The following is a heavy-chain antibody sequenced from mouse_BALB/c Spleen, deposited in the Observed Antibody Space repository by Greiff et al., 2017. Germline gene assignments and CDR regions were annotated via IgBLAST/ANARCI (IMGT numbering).Heavy chain of an antibody. CDR3: ARNYYGNYSYYFDY. V-gene: IGHV2-2*02. D-gene: IGHD2-1*01. Sequence: VQLQQSGPGLVQPSQSLSITCTVSGFSLTSYGVHWVRQSPGKGLEWLGVIWSGGSTDYNAAFISRLSISKDNSKSQVFFKMNSLQANDTAIYYCARNYYGNYSYYFDYWGQGTTLTVSS. CDR1: GFSLTSYG. CDR2: IWSGGST. J-gene: IGHJ2*01.